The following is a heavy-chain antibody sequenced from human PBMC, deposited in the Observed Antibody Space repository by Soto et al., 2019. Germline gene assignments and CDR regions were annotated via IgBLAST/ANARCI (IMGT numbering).Heavy chain of an antibody. D-gene: IGHD1-26*01. CDR1: GFTFSSYE. CDR2: ITSGGTT. CDR3: ARVLYATWSSFDY. J-gene: IGHJ4*02. V-gene: IGHV3-48*03. Sequence: XGSLRLSCTASGFTFSSYEMTWVRQAPGKGLEWISYITSGGTTYYADSAKGRFTISRDNAKNSLYLHLNSLTAEDTAIYYCARVLYATWSSFDYWGQGTLVTVS.